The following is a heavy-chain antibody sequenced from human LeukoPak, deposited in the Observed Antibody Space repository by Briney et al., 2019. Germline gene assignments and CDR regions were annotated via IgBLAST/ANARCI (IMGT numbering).Heavy chain of an antibody. V-gene: IGHV3-66*01. Sequence: PSETLSLTCAVSGGSISSGNWWSWVRQAPGKGLEWVSVIYSGGSTYYADSVKGRFTISRDNSKNTLYLQMNSLRAEDTAVYYCARDRARRYCSGGSCYSGYYGMDVWGQGTTVTVSS. CDR1: GGSISSGNW. CDR2: IYSGGST. D-gene: IGHD2-15*01. J-gene: IGHJ6*02. CDR3: ARDRARRYCSGGSCYSGYYGMDV.